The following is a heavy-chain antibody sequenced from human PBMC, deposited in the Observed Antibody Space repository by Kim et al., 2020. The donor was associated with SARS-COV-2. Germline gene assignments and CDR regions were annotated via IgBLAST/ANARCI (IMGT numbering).Heavy chain of an antibody. CDR2: INTYNADT. Sequence: ASVKVSCKASGYTFSSYSIHWVRQAPGQSLEWMGLINTYNADTRYLQGFQGRVTITRDTSASTAYIYLSSLRSEDTAVYYCARDCAEECTGNRGGFYFDYWGQGTLVTVSS. J-gene: IGHJ4*02. D-gene: IGHD2-8*02. V-gene: IGHV1-3*04. CDR3: ARDCAEECTGNRGGFYFDY. CDR1: GYTFSSYS.